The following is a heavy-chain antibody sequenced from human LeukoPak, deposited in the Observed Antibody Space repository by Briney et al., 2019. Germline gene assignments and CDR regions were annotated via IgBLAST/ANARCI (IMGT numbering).Heavy chain of an antibody. D-gene: IGHD3-22*01. Sequence: PSETLSLTWTVSGGSISSYYWSWIRQPPGKGLEWIGYIYYSGSTNYNPSLKSRVTISVDTSKNQFSLKLSSVTAADTAVYYCASSPYYYDSSGYYPKGPNWFDPWGQGTLVTVSS. V-gene: IGHV4-59*01. CDR1: GGSISSYY. CDR3: ASSPYYYDSSGYYPKGPNWFDP. J-gene: IGHJ5*02. CDR2: IYYSGST.